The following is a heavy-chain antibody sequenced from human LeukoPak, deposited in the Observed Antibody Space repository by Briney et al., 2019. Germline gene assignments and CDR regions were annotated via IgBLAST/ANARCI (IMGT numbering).Heavy chain of an antibody. D-gene: IGHD1-26*01. CDR1: GFTFDDYG. CDR3: ARTRKSGSYRNDASDI. Sequence: PGGSLRLSCAASGFTFDDYGMSWVRQAPGKGLGWVSGISWNGGSTGYADSVKGRFTISRDNAKNSLYLQMNSLRAEDMALYYCARTRKSGSYRNDASDIWGQGTMVTVSS. CDR2: ISWNGGST. J-gene: IGHJ3*02. V-gene: IGHV3-20*04.